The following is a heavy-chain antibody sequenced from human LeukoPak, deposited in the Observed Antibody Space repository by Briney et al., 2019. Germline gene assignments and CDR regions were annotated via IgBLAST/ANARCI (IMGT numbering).Heavy chain of an antibody. J-gene: IGHJ1*01. D-gene: IGHD3-10*01. CDR2: ISRRSRHV. CDR1: GFTFSDYS. V-gene: IGHV3-21*01. CDR3: VRDLLGSGSTTAYLYH. Sequence: GGALRLSCAASGFTFSDYSMNSVRQAPRKGLEWVSSISRRSRHVYYAGSVKSPFTLSRDDTRNSLYLQMNSLRAEDMAVYFCVRDLLGSGSTTAYLYHWGQGTLVTVSS.